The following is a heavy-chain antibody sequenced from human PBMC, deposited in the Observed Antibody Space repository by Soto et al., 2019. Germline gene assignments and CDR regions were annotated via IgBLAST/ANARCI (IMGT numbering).Heavy chain of an antibody. V-gene: IGHV4-31*03. Sequence: QVQLQESGPGLVKPSQTLSLTCTVSGGSISSGGYYWSWIRQHPGKGLEWIGYTYYSGSTYYNPSRKSRVTISVDTSKNQCSLKLSSVTAADTAVYYCASRRGYYGSGSYGWFDPWGQGTLVTVSS. CDR2: TYYSGST. CDR1: GGSISSGGYY. CDR3: ASRRGYYGSGSYGWFDP. D-gene: IGHD3-10*01. J-gene: IGHJ5*02.